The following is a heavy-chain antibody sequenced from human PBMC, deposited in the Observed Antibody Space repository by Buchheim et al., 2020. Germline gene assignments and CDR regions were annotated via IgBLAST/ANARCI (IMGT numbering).Heavy chain of an antibody. CDR2: FYISGRT. V-gene: IGHV4-61*02. J-gene: IGHJ6*02. CDR3: ARSRTILHDYYYTMDV. CDR1: GGSISSGSYF. D-gene: IGHD3-3*01. Sequence: QVQLQESGPGLVKPSQTLSLTCTASGGSISSGSYFWSWIRQPAGKGLEWIGRFYISGRTNYNPSLKSRVTISVDTSKTQFSLKLTSVTAADTAVYYCARSRTILHDYYYTMDVWGQGTT.